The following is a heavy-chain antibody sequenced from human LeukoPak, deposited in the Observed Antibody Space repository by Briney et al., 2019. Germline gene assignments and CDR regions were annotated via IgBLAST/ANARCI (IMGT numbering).Heavy chain of an antibody. CDR1: GYTFTGYY. CDR2: INPNSGGT. D-gene: IGHD3-9*01. CDR3: ARVLYHYDILSAVGC. Sequence: GASVKVSCKASGYTFTGYYMHWVRQAPGQGLEWMGWINPNSGGTNYAQKFQGRVTMTRDTSISTAYMELSRLRSDDTAVYYCARVLYHYDILSAVGCWGQGTLVTVSS. J-gene: IGHJ4*02. V-gene: IGHV1-2*02.